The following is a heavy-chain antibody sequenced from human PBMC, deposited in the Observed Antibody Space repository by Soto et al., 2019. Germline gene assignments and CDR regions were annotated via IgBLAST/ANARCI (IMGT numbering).Heavy chain of an antibody. J-gene: IGHJ4*02. D-gene: IGHD5-12*01. V-gene: IGHV4-4*07. CDR2: IYPSGST. Sequence: QVNLQESGPGLVKPSETLSVTCTVSGGSISGHSWIWIRQPAGRGLEWIGHIYPSGSTSYNPSLRRRVTMSLDTSNNQIFLNLTSVTAADTAVFYCVRGRSYSVYDFWGPGTLVTVSS. CDR3: VRGRSYSVYDF. CDR1: GGSISGHS.